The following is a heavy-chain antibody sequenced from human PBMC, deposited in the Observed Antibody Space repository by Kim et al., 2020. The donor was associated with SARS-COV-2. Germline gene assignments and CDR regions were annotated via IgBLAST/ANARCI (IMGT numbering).Heavy chain of an antibody. CDR1: GGSFSGYY. J-gene: IGHJ4*02. Sequence: SETLSLTCAVYGGSFSGYYWSWIRQPPGKGLEWIGEINHSGSTNYNPSLKSRVTISVDTSKNQFSLKLSSVTAADTAVYYCARISSRLVYWGQGTLVTVS. CDR3: ARISSRLVY. D-gene: IGHD2-8*02. V-gene: IGHV4-34*01. CDR2: INHSGST.